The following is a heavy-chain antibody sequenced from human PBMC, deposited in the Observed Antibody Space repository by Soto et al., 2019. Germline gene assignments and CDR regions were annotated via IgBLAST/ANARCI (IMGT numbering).Heavy chain of an antibody. CDR1: GGTFSSYA. J-gene: IGHJ4*02. CDR3: ARRGAGIQLWSYYFDY. D-gene: IGHD5-18*01. CDR2: IIPIFGTA. Sequence: QVQLVQSGAEVKKPGSSVKVSCKASGGTFSSYAISWVRQAPGQGLEWMGGIIPIFGTANYAQKFQGRVTITADESTSTAYMELSSLRSEDPAVYYCARRGAGIQLWSYYFDYWGQGTLVTVSS. V-gene: IGHV1-69*12.